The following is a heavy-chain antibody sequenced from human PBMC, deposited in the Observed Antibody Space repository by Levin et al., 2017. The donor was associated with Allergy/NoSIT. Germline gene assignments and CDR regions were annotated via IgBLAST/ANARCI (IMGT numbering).Heavy chain of an antibody. J-gene: IGHJ4*02. CDR1: GFTVSSNY. V-gene: IGHV3-66*01. D-gene: IGHD5-18*01. Sequence: GGSLRLSCAASGFTVSSNYMSWVRQAPGKGLEWVSVIYSGGSTYYADSVKGRFTISRDNSKNTLYLQMNSLRAEDTAVYYCARDSQRGYSYGTFDYWGQGTLVTVSS. CDR2: IYSGGST. CDR3: ARDSQRGYSYGTFDY.